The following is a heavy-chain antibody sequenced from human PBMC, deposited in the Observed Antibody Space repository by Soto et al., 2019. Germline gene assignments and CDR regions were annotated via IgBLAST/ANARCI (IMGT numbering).Heavy chain of an antibody. J-gene: IGHJ4*02. V-gene: IGHV1-69*13. CDR2: IIPIFGTA. Sequence: RASVKVSCKASGGTFSSYAISWVRQAPGQGLEWMGGIIPIFGTANYAQKFQGRVTITADESTSTAYMELSSLRSEDTAVYYCASGPIVGATVPFDYWGQGTLVTVSS. CDR3: ASGPIVGATVPFDY. CDR1: GGTFSSYA. D-gene: IGHD1-26*01.